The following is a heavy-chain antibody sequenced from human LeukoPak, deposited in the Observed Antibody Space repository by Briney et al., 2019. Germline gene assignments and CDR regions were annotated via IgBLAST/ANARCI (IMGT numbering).Heavy chain of an antibody. CDR2: ISGGDDT. V-gene: IGHV3-23*01. D-gene: IGHD3-10*01. Sequence: PGGSLRLSCAASGFIFSSYAMTWVRQAPGKGLEWVSTISGGDDTYYADSVKGRFTISRDNSKNTLYVEMYSLRAEDTAVYYCAKGRIYYSSGNVDYWGQGTLLTVSS. CDR3: AKGRIYYSSGNVDY. J-gene: IGHJ4*02. CDR1: GFIFSSYA.